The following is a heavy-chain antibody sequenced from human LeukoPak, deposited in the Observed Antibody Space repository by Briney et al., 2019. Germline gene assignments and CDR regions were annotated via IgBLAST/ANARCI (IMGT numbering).Heavy chain of an antibody. V-gene: IGHV1-2*02. CDR2: INPNSGGT. CDR3: ASTPYYYDSSGYGRLDY. D-gene: IGHD3-22*01. Sequence: ASVKVSCKASGYTFTGYYMHWVRQAPGQGLEWMGWINPNSGGTNYAQKFQGRVTMTRDTSISTAYMELSRLRSDDTAVYYCASTPYYYDSSGYGRLDYWGQGTLVTVSS. CDR1: GYTFTGYY. J-gene: IGHJ4*02.